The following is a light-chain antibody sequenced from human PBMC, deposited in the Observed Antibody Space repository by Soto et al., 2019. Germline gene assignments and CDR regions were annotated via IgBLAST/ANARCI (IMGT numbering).Light chain of an antibody. CDR1: QGISSY. CDR3: QQYYSYLT. V-gene: IGKV1-8*01. J-gene: IGKJ4*01. Sequence: AIRITQSPSSFSASTGDRVTITCRASQGISSYLAWYQQKPGKAPKLLIYAASTLQSGVPSRFSGSGSGTDFTLTISCLQSEDFATYYCQQYYSYLTFGGGTKV. CDR2: AAS.